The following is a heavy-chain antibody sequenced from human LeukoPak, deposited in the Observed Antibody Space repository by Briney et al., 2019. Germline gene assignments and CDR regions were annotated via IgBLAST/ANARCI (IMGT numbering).Heavy chain of an antibody. D-gene: IGHD3-3*01. CDR2: IYSSGTT. CDR1: GGSISNYY. V-gene: IGHV4-4*07. J-gene: IGHJ5*02. Sequence: SETLSLTCTVSGGSISNYYWNWIRQPAGKGLEWIGRIYSSGTTNYNPSLKSRVTMSVDTSKNQFSLKLSSVTAADTAVYYCARGSDFWSGYSNNWFDPWGQGTLVIVSS. CDR3: ARGSDFWSGYSNNWFDP.